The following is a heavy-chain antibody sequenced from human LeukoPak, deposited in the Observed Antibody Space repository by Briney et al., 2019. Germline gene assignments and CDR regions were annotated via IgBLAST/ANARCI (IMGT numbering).Heavy chain of an antibody. CDR1: GFVFSNYG. D-gene: IGHD5-12*01. CDR3: AKDSNTGYVSVGPDY. J-gene: IGHJ4*02. V-gene: IGHV3-30*02. Sequence: GGSLRLSCQTSGFVFSNYGMHWVRQAPGKGPEWVAFVRYDESNKYYGDSLKGRFTISRDNSRNTVYLQINSLRAEDTGVYSCAKDSNTGYVSVGPDYWGLGTLVTVSS. CDR2: VRYDESNK.